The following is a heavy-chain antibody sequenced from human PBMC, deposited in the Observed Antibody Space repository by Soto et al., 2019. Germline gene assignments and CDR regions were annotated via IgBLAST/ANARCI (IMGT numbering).Heavy chain of an antibody. J-gene: IGHJ2*01. CDR3: ARDGGLLTASWHYDL. V-gene: IGHV1-46*01. CDR2: INPRTVST. D-gene: IGHD2-15*01. CDR1: GYSFTNYC. Sequence: QVQLVPSGADVKKPGTSVKVSCKAAGYSFTNYCMYWVRQAPGQGLEGRGMINPRTVSTRYAQKFQDRVTLTRDTSTTTVYMVLSTLISDDTAVYYCARDGGLLTASWHYDLWGPGTLVTVSS.